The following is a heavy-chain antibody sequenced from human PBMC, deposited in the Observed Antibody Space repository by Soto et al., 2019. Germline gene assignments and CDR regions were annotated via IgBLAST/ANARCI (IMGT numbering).Heavy chain of an antibody. J-gene: IGHJ5*02. V-gene: IGHV4-39*01. Sequence: QLQLQETGQGLVKPSETRSLTCTVSGGSISSRNYYWGWLRQPPGYGLEWIGSNYYSGGTYYNPSRKSRVTLSVGTSKNQCSLKLLSVTAAVTAVYDCESAKIGFYNWFDPCSEGEQRTVS. CDR1: GGSISSRNYY. CDR2: NYYSGGT. CDR3: ESAKIGFYNWFDP. D-gene: IGHD2-15*01.